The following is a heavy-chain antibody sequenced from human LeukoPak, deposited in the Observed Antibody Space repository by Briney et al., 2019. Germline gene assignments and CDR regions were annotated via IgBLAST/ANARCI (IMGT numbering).Heavy chain of an antibody. CDR3: ARDPSGYFNY. CDR1: GGSVSSGSYY. CDR2: IYDSGST. J-gene: IGHJ4*01. Sequence: ETESLICTVSGGSVSSGSYYWSRIRQPPGKGLEWIGYIYDSGSTNYNPSLKSRVTISVDTSKNQFSLKLSSVTAADTAVYYCARDPSGYFNYWGEGTLASVSS. V-gene: IGHV4-61*01. D-gene: IGHD3-22*01.